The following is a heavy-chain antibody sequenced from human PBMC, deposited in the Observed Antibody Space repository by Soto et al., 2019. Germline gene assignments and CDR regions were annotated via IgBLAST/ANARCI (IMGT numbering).Heavy chain of an antibody. J-gene: IGHJ5*02. V-gene: IGHV1-18*01. Sequence: QVQLVQSGAEVKKPGASVKVSCKASGYTFNSYGISWVQQPPGQGLEWMGWISADNGNTNYAQKLQGRVTMTTDTSTSTAYMELRSLRSDDTAVYYCARVKGRGWLNWFDPWGQGTPVTVSS. CDR3: ARVKGRGWLNWFDP. D-gene: IGHD6-19*01. CDR1: GYTFNSYG. CDR2: ISADNGNT.